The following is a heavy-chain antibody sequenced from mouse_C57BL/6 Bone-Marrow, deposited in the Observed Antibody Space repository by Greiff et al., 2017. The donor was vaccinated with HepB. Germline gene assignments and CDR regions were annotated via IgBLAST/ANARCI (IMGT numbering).Heavy chain of an antibody. J-gene: IGHJ4*01. D-gene: IGHD2-5*01. V-gene: IGHV7-1*01. Sequence: EVHLVDSGGGLVQSGRSLRLSCATSGFTFSDFYMEWVRQAPGKGLEWIAASRNKANDYTTEYSASVKGRFIVSRDTSQSILYLQMNALRAEDTAIYYCARDANYSNYGGYYAMDYWGQGTSVTVSS. CDR1: GFTFSDFY. CDR2: SRNKANDYTT. CDR3: ARDANYSNYGGYYAMDY.